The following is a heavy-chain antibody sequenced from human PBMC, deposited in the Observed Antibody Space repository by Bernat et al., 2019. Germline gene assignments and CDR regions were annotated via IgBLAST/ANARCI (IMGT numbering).Heavy chain of an antibody. V-gene: IGHV3-66*01. J-gene: IGHJ4*02. CDR3: ARDFRGRVDTFRY. Sequence: EVQLVESGGGLVQPGGSLRLSCAASGFTVSSNYMSWVRQAPGKGLEWVSVIYSGGSTYYADSVKGRFTISRDNSKNTVYLQMNSLRAEDTAVYYCARDFRGRVDTFRYWGQGTLVTVSS. CDR2: IYSGGST. CDR1: GFTVSSNY. D-gene: IGHD5-18*01.